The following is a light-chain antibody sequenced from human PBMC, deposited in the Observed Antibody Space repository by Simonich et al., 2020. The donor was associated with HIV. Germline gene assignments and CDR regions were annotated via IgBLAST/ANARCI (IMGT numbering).Light chain of an antibody. V-gene: IGLV2-14*01. CDR2: DVS. CDR3: NSYTSSSTVV. CDR1: SSDVGGYNY. Sequence: QSALTQPASVSGSPGQSITISCTGHSSDVGGYNYVSWYQQPPGKPPKLMIYDVSKRPSGVSNRFSGSKSGNTASLTISGLQAEDEADYYCNSYTSSSTVVFGGGTKLTVL. J-gene: IGLJ2*01.